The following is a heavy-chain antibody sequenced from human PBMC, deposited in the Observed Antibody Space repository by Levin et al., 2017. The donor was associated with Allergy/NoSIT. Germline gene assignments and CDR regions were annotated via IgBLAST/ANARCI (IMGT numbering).Heavy chain of an antibody. CDR3: AKDITVTTAGGSVY. CDR1: GFTFSSYA. Sequence: GESLKISCAASGFTFSSYAMSWVRQAPGKGLEWVSAISGSGGSTYYADSVKGRFTISRDNSKNTLYLQMNSLRAEDTAVYYCAKDITVTTAGGSVYWGQGTLVTVSS. V-gene: IGHV3-23*01. D-gene: IGHD4-17*01. CDR2: ISGSGGST. J-gene: IGHJ4*02.